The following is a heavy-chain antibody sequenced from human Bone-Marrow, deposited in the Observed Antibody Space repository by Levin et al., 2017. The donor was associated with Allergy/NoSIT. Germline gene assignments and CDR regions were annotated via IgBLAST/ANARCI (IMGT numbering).Heavy chain of an antibody. J-gene: IGHJ3*01. D-gene: IGHD3-22*01. CDR1: GYTFTGYY. Sequence: GASVKVSCKASGYTFTGYYLHWVRQAPGQGLEWVGWINPNNGGTKYAQKFQGRVTMIRDTSISTVAMELSRLRYDDTAVYYCARGRDSSGFNRPVDAFDFWGQGTMVSVSS. CDR2: INPNNGGT. V-gene: IGHV1-2*02. CDR3: ARGRDSSGFNRPVDAFDF.